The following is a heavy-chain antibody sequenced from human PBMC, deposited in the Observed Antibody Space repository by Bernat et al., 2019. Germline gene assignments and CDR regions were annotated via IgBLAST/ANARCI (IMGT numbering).Heavy chain of an antibody. CDR1: GFTFSDYY. CDR3: VRGGKTTCYG. Sequence: VQLVESGGGLVKPGGSLRLSCAASGFTFSDYYMSWIRQAPGKGLVWVSRIDSDGTGSNYADSVKGRFIISRDNSKNTLYLQMTSLRAEDTAVYYCVRGGKTTCYGWGQGTLVTVSS. D-gene: IGHD3-16*01. J-gene: IGHJ4*02. V-gene: IGHV3-74*02. CDR2: IDSDGTGS.